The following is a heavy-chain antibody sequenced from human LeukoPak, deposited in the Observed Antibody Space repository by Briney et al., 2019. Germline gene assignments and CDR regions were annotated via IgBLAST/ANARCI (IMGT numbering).Heavy chain of an antibody. V-gene: IGHV5-51*01. CDR1: GYIFPNYW. CDR3: VASSSTSCYGCDY. J-gene: IGHJ4*02. Sequence: GESLKISCQGSGYIFPNYWIGWVRQMPGKGLEWMGIIYPGDSDTRYSPSFQGQVTISADKSISTAYLQWSSLKASDTAMYYCVASSSTSCYGCDYWGQGTLVTVSS. CDR2: IYPGDSDT. D-gene: IGHD2-2*01.